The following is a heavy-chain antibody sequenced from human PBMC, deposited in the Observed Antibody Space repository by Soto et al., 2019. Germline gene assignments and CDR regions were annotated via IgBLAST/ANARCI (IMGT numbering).Heavy chain of an antibody. Sequence: EVQLVESGGGLVQPGRSLRLSCAASGFTFDDYAMHWVRQVPGKGLEWVSGISWNSDTIGYADSVKGRFTISRDNAKNSLYLQMNSLRVEDTALYYCAKDMGPSRAVAGFDYWGQGTLVTVSS. J-gene: IGHJ4*02. V-gene: IGHV3-9*01. CDR1: GFTFDDYA. CDR3: AKDMGPSRAVAGFDY. CDR2: ISWNSDTI. D-gene: IGHD6-13*01.